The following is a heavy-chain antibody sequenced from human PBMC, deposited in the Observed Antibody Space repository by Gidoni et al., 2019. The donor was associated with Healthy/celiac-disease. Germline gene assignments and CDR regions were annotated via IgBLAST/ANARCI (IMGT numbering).Heavy chain of an antibody. CDR3: ARPQLWLPNDAFDI. Sequence: QVQLVQSGAKVKKPGASVKVSCTASAYTFTGYYMHWVRQAPGQGLEWMGWINPNSGGTNYAQKFQGRVAMTRDTAISTAYMELSRLRADDTDVYYCARPQLWLPNDAFDIWGQGTMVTVSS. J-gene: IGHJ3*02. CDR1: AYTFTGYY. D-gene: IGHD5-18*01. CDR2: INPNSGGT. V-gene: IGHV1-2*02.